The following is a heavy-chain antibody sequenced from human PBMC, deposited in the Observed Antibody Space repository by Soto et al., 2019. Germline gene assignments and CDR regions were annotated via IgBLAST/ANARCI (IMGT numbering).Heavy chain of an antibody. V-gene: IGHV4-4*02. CDR3: AREGVYYDSSGYYSHPFDY. Sequence: SETLCLTCAVSGGSISSSNWWSWVRQPPGKGLEWIGEIYHSGSTNYNPSLKSRVTISVDKSKNQFSLKLSSVTAADTAVYYCAREGVYYDSSGYYSHPFDYWGQGTLVTVS. CDR2: IYHSGST. J-gene: IGHJ4*02. CDR1: GGSISSSNW. D-gene: IGHD3-22*01.